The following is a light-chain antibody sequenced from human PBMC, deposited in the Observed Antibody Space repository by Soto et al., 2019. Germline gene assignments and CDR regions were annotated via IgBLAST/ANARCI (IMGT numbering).Light chain of an antibody. Sequence: QSVLTQPPSASGSPGQSVTISCTGTSSEIGGYNYVSWYQQPPDKAPKLMIYEVTKRPSGVPDRFSGSKSGNTASLTVSGLQSEDEADYYCASYAGSNTYVFGTGTKVTVL. CDR3: ASYAGSNTYV. J-gene: IGLJ1*01. V-gene: IGLV2-8*01. CDR1: SSEIGGYNY. CDR2: EVT.